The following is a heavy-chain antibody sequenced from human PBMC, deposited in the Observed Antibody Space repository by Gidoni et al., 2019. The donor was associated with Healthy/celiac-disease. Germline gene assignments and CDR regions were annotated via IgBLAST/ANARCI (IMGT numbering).Heavy chain of an antibody. Sequence: EVQLVESGGGLVQPGRSLRLSCAASGFTFDDYAMHWVRQAPGKGLEWVSGISWNSGSIGYADSVKGRFTISRDNAKNSLYLQMNSLRAEDTALYYCAKALYSSGGSLTGYWGQGTLVTVSS. CDR3: AKALYSSGGSLTGY. D-gene: IGHD2-15*01. J-gene: IGHJ4*02. CDR2: ISWNSGSI. V-gene: IGHV3-9*01. CDR1: GFTFDDYA.